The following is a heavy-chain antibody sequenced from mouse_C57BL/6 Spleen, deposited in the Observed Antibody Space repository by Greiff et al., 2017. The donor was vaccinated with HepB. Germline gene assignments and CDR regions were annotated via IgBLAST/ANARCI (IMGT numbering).Heavy chain of an antibody. CDR1: GYAFSSSW. V-gene: IGHV1-82*01. Sequence: VQLQQSGPELVKPGASVKISCKASGYAFSSSWMNWVKQRPGKGLEWIGRIYPGDGDTNYNGKFKGKATLTADKSSSTAYMQLSSLTSEDSAVYFCARTFHYFDYWGQGTTLTVSS. J-gene: IGHJ2*01. CDR3: ARTFHYFDY. CDR2: IYPGDGDT.